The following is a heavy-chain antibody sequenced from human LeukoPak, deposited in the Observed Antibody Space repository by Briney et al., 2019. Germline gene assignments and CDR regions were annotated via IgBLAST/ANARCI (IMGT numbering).Heavy chain of an antibody. CDR3: AKEAPYYDSSGFRVFYFDY. J-gene: IGHJ4*02. CDR1: GFTFSSYG. D-gene: IGHD3-22*01. CDR2: ISYDGSNK. V-gene: IGHV3-30*18. Sequence: GGSLRLSCAASGFTFSSYGMHWVRQAPGKGLEWVAVISYDGSNKYYADSVKGRFTISRDNSKNTLYLQMNSLRAEDTAVYYCAKEAPYYDSSGFRVFYFDYWGQGTLVTVSS.